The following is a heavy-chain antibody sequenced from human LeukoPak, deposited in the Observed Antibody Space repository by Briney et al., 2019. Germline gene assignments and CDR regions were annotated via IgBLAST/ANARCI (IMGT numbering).Heavy chain of an antibody. V-gene: IGHV4-34*01. J-gene: IGHJ4*02. D-gene: IGHD3-16*02. CDR2: INHSGST. CDR1: GGSFSGYY. Sequence: ASETLSLTCAVYGGSFSGYYWSWIRQPPGKGLEWIGEINHSGSTNYNPSLKSRVTISVDTSKNQFSLKLSSVTAADTAVYYCARKYYVWGSYRPYFDYWGQGTLVTVSS. CDR3: ARKYYVWGSYRPYFDY.